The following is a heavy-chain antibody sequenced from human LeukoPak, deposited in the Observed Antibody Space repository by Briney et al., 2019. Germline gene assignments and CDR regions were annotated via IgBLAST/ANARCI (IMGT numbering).Heavy chain of an antibody. V-gene: IGHV3-33*01. CDR3: AGDMGMVRGDY. Sequence: GGSLRLSCAASGFTFSSYGMHWVRQAPGKGLEWEADIWYDGSNKYYADSVKGRFTISRDNSKNTLYLQMNSLRAEDTAVYYCAGDMGMVRGDYWGQGTLVTVSS. J-gene: IGHJ4*02. CDR2: IWYDGSNK. D-gene: IGHD6-13*01. CDR1: GFTFSSYG.